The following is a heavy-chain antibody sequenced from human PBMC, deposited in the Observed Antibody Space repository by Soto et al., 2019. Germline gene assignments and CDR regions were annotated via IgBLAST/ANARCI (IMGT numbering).Heavy chain of an antibody. V-gene: IGHV3-23*01. Sequence: EVQLLESGGGLVQPGGSLRLSCAASGLTFSNYAMTWVRQAPGKGLEWVSVITGSGGGTYFVDSVKGRFTISRDNSKNAVYLQMNSLRAEDTAVYYCAKRPRTAAGFDYWGQGNLVTVSS. CDR2: ITGSGGGT. D-gene: IGHD6-13*01. J-gene: IGHJ4*02. CDR1: GLTFSNYA. CDR3: AKRPRTAAGFDY.